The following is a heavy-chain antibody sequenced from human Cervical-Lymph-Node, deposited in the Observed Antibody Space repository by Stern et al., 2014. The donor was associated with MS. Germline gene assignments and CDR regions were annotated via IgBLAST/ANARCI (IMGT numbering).Heavy chain of an antibody. CDR2: VYYSGAT. V-gene: IGHV4-39*01. D-gene: IGHD2-8*02. CDR1: GDSISSYTHY. J-gene: IGHJ4*02. Sequence: QVQLQESGPGLVKPSETLSLTCAVSGDSISSYTHYWAWIRQPPGKGLEWIGSVYYSGATYYNPSLKSPVTISVDTSKNHSPGGQNSVTAADTAVYYCAKHACTGAACPFDLWGQGTLVTVSS. CDR3: AKHACTGAACPFDL.